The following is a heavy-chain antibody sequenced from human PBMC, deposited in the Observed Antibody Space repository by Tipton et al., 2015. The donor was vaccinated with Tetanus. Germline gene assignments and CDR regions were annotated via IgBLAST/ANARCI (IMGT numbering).Heavy chain of an antibody. CDR1: GDSVSSNSAA. CDR2: TYYRPKWYN. V-gene: IGHV6-1*01. D-gene: IGHD6-13*01. Sequence: GLVKPSQTLSLTCAISGDSVSSNSAAWNWIRQSPSRGLEWLGRTYYRPKWYNDYAVSVKSRITINPDTSKNQFSLQLNSVTPEDTAVYCCARDRQQLVRDGGYAFDIWGQGTMVTVSS. CDR3: ARDRQQLVRDGGYAFDI. J-gene: IGHJ3*02.